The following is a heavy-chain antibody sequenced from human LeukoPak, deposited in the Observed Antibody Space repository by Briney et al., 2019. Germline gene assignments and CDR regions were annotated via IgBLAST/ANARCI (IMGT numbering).Heavy chain of an antibody. CDR1: GYSFTDYF. Sequence: GASVKVSCKTSGYSFTDYFIHWVRLAPGQGLEWMGRLNPYSGGTNYAQMFQGRVTMTRDTSINTAYMELSGLRSDDTAVYFCARDGGSGTYQILYDYWGQGTLVTVSS. CDR3: ARDGGSGTYQILYDY. J-gene: IGHJ4*02. V-gene: IGHV1-2*06. CDR2: LNPYSGGT. D-gene: IGHD3-10*01.